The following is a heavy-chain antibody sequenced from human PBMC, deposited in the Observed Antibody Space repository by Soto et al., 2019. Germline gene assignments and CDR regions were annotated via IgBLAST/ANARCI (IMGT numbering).Heavy chain of an antibody. D-gene: IGHD3-3*01. CDR3: AKDPASTNDFWSGSLLF. J-gene: IGHJ4*02. CDR1: GFTFSSYA. V-gene: IGHV3-23*01. CDR2: ISGSGGST. Sequence: EVQLLESGGGLVQPGGSLRLSCAASGFTFSSYAMSWVRQAPGKGLEWVSAISGSGGSTYYADSVKGRFTISRDNSKNTLYLQMNSLRAEDRVVYYCAKDPASTNDFWSGSLLFWGQGTLVSVSS.